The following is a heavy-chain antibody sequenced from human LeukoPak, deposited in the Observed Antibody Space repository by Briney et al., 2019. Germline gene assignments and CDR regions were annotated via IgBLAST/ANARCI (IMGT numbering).Heavy chain of an antibody. D-gene: IGHD3-22*01. J-gene: IGHJ4*02. CDR1: GFTFSSYS. CDR2: ISSSSSYI. Sequence: RGSLRLSCAASGFTFSSYSMNWVRQAPGKGLEWVSSISSSSSYIYYADSVKGRFTISRDNAKNSLYLQMNSLRAEDTAVYYCARADSSGYYPDYWGQGTLVTVSS. V-gene: IGHV3-21*01. CDR3: ARADSSGYYPDY.